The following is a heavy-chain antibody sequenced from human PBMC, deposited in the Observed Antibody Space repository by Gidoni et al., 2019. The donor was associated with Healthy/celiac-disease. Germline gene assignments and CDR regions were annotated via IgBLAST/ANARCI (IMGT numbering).Heavy chain of an antibody. CDR3: ARVEVGSRRHILGY. CDR2: INHSGST. D-gene: IGHD1-26*01. CDR1: GGSFSGYY. V-gene: IGHV4-34*01. J-gene: IGHJ4*02. Sequence: QVQLQQWGAGLLKPSETLSLTCAVYGGSFSGYYWSWIRQPPGKGLEWIGEINHSGSTNYNPSLKSRVTISVDTSKNQFSLKLSSVTAADTAVYYCARVEVGSRRHILGYWGQGTLVTVSS.